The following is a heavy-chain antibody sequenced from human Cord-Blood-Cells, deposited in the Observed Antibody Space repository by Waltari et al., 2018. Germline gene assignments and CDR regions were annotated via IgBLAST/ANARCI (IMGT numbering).Heavy chain of an antibody. V-gene: IGHV3-7*01. D-gene: IGHD2-21*01. CDR1: GFTFSSYW. Sequence: EVQLVESGGGLVQPGGSLRLSCAASGFTFSSYWMSWVRQAPGKGLEWVANIKQDGSEKYYGDSVKGRFTISRDNAKNSLYLQMNSLRAEDTAVYYCAREFIIGGDCYDYWGQGTLVTVSS. CDR3: AREFIIGGDCYDY. CDR2: IKQDGSEK. J-gene: IGHJ4*02.